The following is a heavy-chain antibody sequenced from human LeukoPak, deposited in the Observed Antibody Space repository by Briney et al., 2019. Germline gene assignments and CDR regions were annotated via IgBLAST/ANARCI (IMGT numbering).Heavy chain of an antibody. D-gene: IGHD6-13*01. CDR1: GFTFSNYE. Sequence: GGSLRLSCAASGFTFSNYEMNWVRQAPGEGLEWVSYIDNSGTTRHYTDSVKGRFTISRDNAKNSLYLQMDSLRAEDTAVYYCARGWFGSSWDCWGQGTLVSVSS. V-gene: IGHV3-48*03. J-gene: IGHJ4*02. CDR2: IDNSGTTR. CDR3: ARGWFGSSWDC.